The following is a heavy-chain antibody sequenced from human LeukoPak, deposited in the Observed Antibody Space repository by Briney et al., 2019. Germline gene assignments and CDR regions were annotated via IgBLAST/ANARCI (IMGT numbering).Heavy chain of an antibody. Sequence: SETLSLTCTVSGGSISSYYWSWIRQPPGKGLEWIGYIYYSGSTNYNPSLKSRVTISVDTSKNQFSLKLSSVTAADTAVYYCARGGSYLGHCDYWGQGSLVTVSS. CDR3: ARGGSYLGHCDY. CDR2: IYYSGST. CDR1: GGSISSYY. J-gene: IGHJ4*02. D-gene: IGHD1-26*01. V-gene: IGHV4-59*01.